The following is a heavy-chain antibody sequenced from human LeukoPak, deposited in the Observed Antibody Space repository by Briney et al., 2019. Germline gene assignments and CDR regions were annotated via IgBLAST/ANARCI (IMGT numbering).Heavy chain of an antibody. CDR2: INSDGSNT. CDR1: GFPFNAYW. CDR3: ARGSPLGGN. Sequence: GGSLRLSCAASGFPFNAYWMTWVRQAPGKGLVWVSHINSDGSNTKYADSVKGRFTISRDNAKNTLSLQMNSLRAEDTAVYYCARGSPLGGNWGQGTLVTVSS. V-gene: IGHV3-74*03. J-gene: IGHJ4*02.